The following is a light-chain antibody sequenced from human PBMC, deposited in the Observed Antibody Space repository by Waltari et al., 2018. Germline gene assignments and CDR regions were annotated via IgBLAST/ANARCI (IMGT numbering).Light chain of an antibody. Sequence: VLLTQSPASLSVSPGDTVILSCRASQSVRTNLVWYQQKAGQAPRTLNYGASTRASGVPSRFSGSGSETDFTLIIRSLQSEDAAVYFCQQYYVWPPITFGGGTKLEI. CDR1: QSVRTN. CDR3: QQYYVWPPIT. CDR2: GAS. V-gene: IGKV3-15*01. J-gene: IGKJ4*01.